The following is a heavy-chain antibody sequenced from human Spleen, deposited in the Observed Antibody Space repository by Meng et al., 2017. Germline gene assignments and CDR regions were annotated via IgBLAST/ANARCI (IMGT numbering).Heavy chain of an antibody. CDR3: ARSPIDKYDLSALPLDY. Sequence: GESLKISCAASGFTFSNYGMHWVRQAPGRGLEWVAVVWYDGNNRYYIDSVKGRFSISRDNSKNTVFLQINSLRVEDTAVYYCARSPIDKYDLSALPLDYWGQGKLVNVSS. CDR2: VWYDGNNR. V-gene: IGHV3-33*01. CDR1: GFTFSNYG. D-gene: IGHD3-16*01. J-gene: IGHJ4*02.